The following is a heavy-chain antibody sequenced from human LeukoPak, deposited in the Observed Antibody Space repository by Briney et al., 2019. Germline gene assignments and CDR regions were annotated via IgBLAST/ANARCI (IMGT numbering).Heavy chain of an antibody. CDR3: ARDESPWYAFDI. CDR1: GFTFSSYS. D-gene: IGHD2-8*02. V-gene: IGHV3-21*01. Sequence: GGSLRLSCAASGFTFSSYSMNWVRQAPGKGLEWVSSISSSSSYIYYADSVRGRFTISRDNAKNSLYLQMNSLRAEDTAVYYCARDESPWYAFDIWGQGTMVTVSS. J-gene: IGHJ3*02. CDR2: ISSSSSYI.